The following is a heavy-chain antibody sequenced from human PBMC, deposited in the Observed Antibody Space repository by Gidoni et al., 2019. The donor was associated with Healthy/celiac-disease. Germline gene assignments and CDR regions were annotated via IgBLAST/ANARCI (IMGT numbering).Heavy chain of an antibody. V-gene: IGHV1-58*01. D-gene: IGHD6-6*01. CDR3: AASGYSSSIGFDY. Sequence: QMQLVQSGPEVKKPGTSVKVSCKASGFTFTSSAVQWVRQARGQRLEWIGWIVVGSGNTNYAQKFQERVTITRDMSTSTAYMELSSLRSEDTAVYYCAASGYSSSIGFDYWGQGTLVTVSS. CDR1: GFTFTSSA. CDR2: IVVGSGNT. J-gene: IGHJ4*02.